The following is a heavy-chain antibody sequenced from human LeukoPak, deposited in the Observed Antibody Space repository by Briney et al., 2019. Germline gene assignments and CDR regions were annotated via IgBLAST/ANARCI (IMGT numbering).Heavy chain of an antibody. CDR2: ISGSGGST. CDR1: GFTFSSYA. D-gene: IGHD6-19*01. CDR3: AKGLSGWSPFDP. Sequence: HPGGSQRLSCAASGFTFSSYAMSWVRQAPGKGLEWVSAISGSGGSTYYADSVKGRFTISRDNSKNTLYLQMNSLRAEDTAVYYCAKGLSGWSPFDPWGQGTLVTVSS. V-gene: IGHV3-23*01. J-gene: IGHJ5*02.